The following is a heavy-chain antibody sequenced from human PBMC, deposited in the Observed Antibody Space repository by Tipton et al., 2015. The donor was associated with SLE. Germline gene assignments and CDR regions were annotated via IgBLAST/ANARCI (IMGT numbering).Heavy chain of an antibody. J-gene: IGHJ1*01. D-gene: IGHD4-17*01. CDR3: AGPYGDYGFFKY. V-gene: IGHV4-61*02. CDR1: GGSISSGSYY. Sequence: TLSLTCTVSGGSISSGSYYWSWIRQPAGKGLEWIGRIYTSGSTNYNPSLKSRVTISVDTSKNQFSLKLNSVTAADTAVYYCAGPYGDYGFFKYWGQGARIIVSS. CDR2: IYTSGST.